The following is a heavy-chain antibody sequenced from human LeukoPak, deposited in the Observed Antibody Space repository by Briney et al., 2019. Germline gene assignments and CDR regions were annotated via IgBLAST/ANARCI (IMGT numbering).Heavy chain of an antibody. D-gene: IGHD4-17*01. CDR1: GFTFSRYA. V-gene: IGHV3-23*01. CDR2: ISTSGGST. J-gene: IGHJ6*02. Sequence: GWCLRLSCAASGFTFSRYAMSWVRLAPGKGLEWVSGISTSGGSTYYADSVKGRFTISRDNSRNTLYLQMNSLRAEDTAVYYCAKGGGDYVIFYVMDVWGQGTTVTVSS. CDR3: AKGGGDYVIFYVMDV.